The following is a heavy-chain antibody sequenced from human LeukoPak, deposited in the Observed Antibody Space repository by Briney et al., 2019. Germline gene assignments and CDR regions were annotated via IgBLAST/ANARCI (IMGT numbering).Heavy chain of an antibody. CDR1: GGTFSSYA. V-gene: IGHV1-69*05. Sequence: SVKVSCKASGGTFSSYAISWVRQAPGQGLEWMGGIIPIFGTANYAQKFQGRVTITTDEPTSTAYMELSSLRSEDTAVYYCARDRRGVAGAFDIWGQGTMVTVSS. D-gene: IGHD3-10*01. CDR3: ARDRRGVAGAFDI. CDR2: IIPIFGTA. J-gene: IGHJ3*02.